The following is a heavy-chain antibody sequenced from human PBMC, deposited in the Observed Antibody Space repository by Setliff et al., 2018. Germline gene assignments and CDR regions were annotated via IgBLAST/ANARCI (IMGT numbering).Heavy chain of an antibody. CDR3: ARHNRGVIISWFDP. J-gene: IGHJ5*02. CDR1: GGSISSSSYY. V-gene: IGHV4-39*01. CDR2: IYYSGST. Sequence: SETLSLTCTVSGGSISSSSYYWGWIRQPPGKGLEWIGIIYYSGSTYYNPYLKSRVTMSGDTSKNQFSLKLSSVTAADTAVYYCARHNRGVIISWFDPWGQGTLVTVS. D-gene: IGHD3-10*01.